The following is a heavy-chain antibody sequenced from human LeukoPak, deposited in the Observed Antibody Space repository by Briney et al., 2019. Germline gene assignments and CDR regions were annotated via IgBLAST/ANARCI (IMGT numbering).Heavy chain of an antibody. Sequence: GGSLRLSCAASGFTFSSYAMGWVRRAPGKGLEWVSAISGSGGSTYYADSVKGRFTISRDNSKNTLYLQMNSLRAEDTAVYYCARGNPGGEYYWGQGTLVTVSS. CDR2: ISGSGGST. V-gene: IGHV3-23*01. CDR1: GFTFSSYA. D-gene: IGHD1-14*01. J-gene: IGHJ4*02. CDR3: ARGNPGGEYY.